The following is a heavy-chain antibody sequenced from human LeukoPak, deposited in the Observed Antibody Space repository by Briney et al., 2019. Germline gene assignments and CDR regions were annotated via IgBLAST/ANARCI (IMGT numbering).Heavy chain of an antibody. V-gene: IGHV3-48*01. Sequence: PGGSLRLSCAASGFTFSSYSMNWVLQAPGKGLEWVSYISSSSSTIYYVDSVKGRFTISRDNAKNSLYLQMNSLRAEDTAVYYCASRFGMVRGFDYWGQGTLVTVSS. D-gene: IGHD3-10*01. J-gene: IGHJ4*02. CDR1: GFTFSSYS. CDR3: ASRFGMVRGFDY. CDR2: ISSSSSTI.